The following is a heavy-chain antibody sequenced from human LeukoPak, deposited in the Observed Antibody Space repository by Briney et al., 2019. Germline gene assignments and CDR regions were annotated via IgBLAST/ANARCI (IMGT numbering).Heavy chain of an antibody. Sequence: SETLSLTCAVYGGSFSGYYWSWIRQPPGKGLEWIGEINHSGSTYYNPSLKSRVTISVDTSKNQFSLKLSSVTAADTAVYYCARVIWGGGVYSYGYNEGLNWFDPWGQGTLVTVSS. CDR3: ARVIWGGGVYSYGYNEGLNWFDP. J-gene: IGHJ5*02. CDR2: INHSGST. CDR1: GGSFSGYY. V-gene: IGHV4-34*01. D-gene: IGHD5-18*01.